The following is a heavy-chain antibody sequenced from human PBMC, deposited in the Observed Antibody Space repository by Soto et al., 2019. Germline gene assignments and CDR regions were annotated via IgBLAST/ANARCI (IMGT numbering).Heavy chain of an antibody. CDR2: INAGNGNT. CDR3: ARSIVVVTAADY. V-gene: IGHV1-3*01. D-gene: IGHD2-21*02. J-gene: IGHJ4*02. Sequence: QVQLVQSGAEVKKPGASVNVSCKASGYTFTSYAMHWVRQAPRQRLEWMGWINAGNGNTKYSQKFQGRVTITRDTSASTAYMELTSLRSEVTAVYYCARSIVVVTAADYWGQGTLVTVSS. CDR1: GYTFTSYA.